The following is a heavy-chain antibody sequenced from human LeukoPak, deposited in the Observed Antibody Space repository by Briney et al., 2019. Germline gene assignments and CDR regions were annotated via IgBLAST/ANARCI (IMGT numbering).Heavy chain of an antibody. Sequence: GASVKVSCKASGYTFTGYYMHWVRQAPGQGLEWMGWINPNSGGTNYAQKFQGRVTMTRDTSISTAYMELSRLRSDDTAVYYCAYLQPPYYGDYYFDYWGQGTLVTVSS. V-gene: IGHV1-2*02. CDR3: AYLQPPYYGDYYFDY. D-gene: IGHD4-17*01. CDR1: GYTFTGYY. J-gene: IGHJ4*02. CDR2: INPNSGGT.